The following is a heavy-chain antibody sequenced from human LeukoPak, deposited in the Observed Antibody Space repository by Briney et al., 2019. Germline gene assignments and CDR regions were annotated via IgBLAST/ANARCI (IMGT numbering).Heavy chain of an antibody. D-gene: IGHD6-19*01. CDR3: ARDMGGSSGIFDY. V-gene: IGHV1-69*04. J-gene: IGHJ4*02. CDR2: IIPILGIA. Sequence: SVKVSCKASGGTFSSYAISWVRQAPGQGLEWMGRIIPILGIANYVQKFQGRVTITADKSTSTAYMELSSLRSEDTAVYYCARDMGGSSGIFDYWGQGTLVTVSS. CDR1: GGTFSSYA.